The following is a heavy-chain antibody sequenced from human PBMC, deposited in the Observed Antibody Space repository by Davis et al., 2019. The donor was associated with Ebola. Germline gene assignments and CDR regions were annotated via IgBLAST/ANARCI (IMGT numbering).Heavy chain of an antibody. CDR3: ARAATYGDYLFDY. D-gene: IGHD4-17*01. J-gene: IGHJ4*02. CDR1: GGSTSSYY. Sequence: MPSETLSLTCTVSGGSTSSYYWSWIRQPPGKGLEWIGYIYYSGSTNYNPSLKSRVTISVDTSKNQFSLKLSSVTAADTAVYYCARAATYGDYLFDYWGQGTLVTVSS. CDR2: IYYSGST. V-gene: IGHV4-59*01.